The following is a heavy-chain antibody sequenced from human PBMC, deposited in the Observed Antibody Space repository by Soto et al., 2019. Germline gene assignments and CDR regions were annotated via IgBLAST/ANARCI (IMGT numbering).Heavy chain of an antibody. CDR1: GFTFSSYG. D-gene: IGHD1-1*01. CDR3: AKDRNWNDVPLFYFDY. Sequence: LRLSCAASGFTFSSYGMHWVRQAPGKGLEWVAVISYDGSNKYYADSVKGRFTISRDNSKNTLYLQMNSLRAEDTAVYYCAKDRNWNDVPLFYFDYWGQGTLVTVSS. V-gene: IGHV3-30*18. J-gene: IGHJ4*02. CDR2: ISYDGSNK.